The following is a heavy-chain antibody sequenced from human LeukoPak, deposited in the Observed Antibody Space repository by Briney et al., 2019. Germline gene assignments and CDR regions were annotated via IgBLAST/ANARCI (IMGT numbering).Heavy chain of an antibody. Sequence: SSETLSLTCTVSGGSISSYYWSWIRQPPGKGLEWIGYIYYSGSTNYNPSLKSRVTISVDTSKNQFSLKLSSVTAADTAVYYCARDPTPSSSWYNYYYYGMDVWGQGTTVTVSS. D-gene: IGHD6-13*01. CDR1: GGSISSYY. CDR3: ARDPTPSSSWYNYYYYGMDV. V-gene: IGHV4-59*01. CDR2: IYYSGST. J-gene: IGHJ6*02.